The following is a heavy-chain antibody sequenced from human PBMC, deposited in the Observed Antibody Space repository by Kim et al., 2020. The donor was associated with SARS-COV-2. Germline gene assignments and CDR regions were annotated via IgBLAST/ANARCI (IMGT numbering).Heavy chain of an antibody. J-gene: IGHJ6*02. CDR1: GFTFSDYY. CDR3: ARVRWDIYSSSLYGMDV. CDR2: ISSSSSYT. D-gene: IGHD6-13*01. V-gene: IGHV3-11*05. Sequence: GGSLRLSCAASGFTFSDYYMSWIRQAPGKGLEWVSYISSSSSYTNYADSVKGRFTISRDNAKNSLYMQMNSLRAEDTAVYYCARVRWDIYSSSLYGMDVWGQGTTVTVSS.